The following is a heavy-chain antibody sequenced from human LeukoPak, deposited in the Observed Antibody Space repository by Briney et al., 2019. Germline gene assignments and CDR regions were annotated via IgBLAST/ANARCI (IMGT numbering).Heavy chain of an antibody. CDR3: ARPPPNGGADY. CDR1: GSTFTAYI. J-gene: IGHJ4*02. V-gene: IGHV1-2*02. D-gene: IGHD7-27*01. CDR2: INPNSGGT. Sequence: ASVKVSSRPFGSTFTAYIFHWFDQPPGQGLEWLGWINPNSGGTNYAQKFQGRVTMTRDTSISTAYMELSRLRSDDTAVYYCARPPPNGGADYWGQGTLVTVSS.